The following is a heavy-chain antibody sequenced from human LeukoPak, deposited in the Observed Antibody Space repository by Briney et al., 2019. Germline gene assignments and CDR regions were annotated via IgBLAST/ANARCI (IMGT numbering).Heavy chain of an antibody. D-gene: IGHD1-26*01. CDR3: ARGTYAALLSYSGSYEGWYFDY. V-gene: IGHV1-69*05. CDR2: IIPIFGTA. Sequence: GASVKVSCKSSGGTFSSYAISWVRQAPGQGLEWMGGIIPIFGTANYAQKFQGRVTITTDESTSTAYMELSSLRSEDTAVYYCARGTYAALLSYSGSYEGWYFDYWGQGTLVTVSS. CDR1: GGTFSSYA. J-gene: IGHJ4*02.